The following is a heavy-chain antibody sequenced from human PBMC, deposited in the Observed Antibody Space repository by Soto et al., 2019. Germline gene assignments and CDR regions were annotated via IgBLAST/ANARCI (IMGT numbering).Heavy chain of an antibody. CDR1: GLTFRRYA. CDR2: ISGSVGST. V-gene: IGHV3-23*01. J-gene: IGHJ6*02. CDR3: AKDLGRRGMDV. Sequence: GGPLRLYYAPSGLTFRRYAMSCVRQAPGKGLEWVSAISGSVGSTYYADPVKGRFTISRDNSKNTLYLQMNSLRAEHTAVYYCAKDLGRRGMDVWGQGTTVTVSS.